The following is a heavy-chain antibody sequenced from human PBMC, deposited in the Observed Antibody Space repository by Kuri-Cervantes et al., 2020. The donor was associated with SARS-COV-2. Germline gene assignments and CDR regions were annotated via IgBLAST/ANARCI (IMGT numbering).Heavy chain of an antibody. Sequence: ESLKISCTVSGGSISTYYWSWIRQPPGKGLEWIGYIYYSGSTTYNPSLKSRVTISVDTSKNQFSLELDSVTAADTAVYYCARLRRHNDGWFATGYYMDVWGKGTTVTVSS. D-gene: IGHD6-19*01. CDR2: IYYSGST. CDR1: GGSISTYY. V-gene: IGHV4-59*01. J-gene: IGHJ6*03. CDR3: ARLRRHNDGWFATGYYMDV.